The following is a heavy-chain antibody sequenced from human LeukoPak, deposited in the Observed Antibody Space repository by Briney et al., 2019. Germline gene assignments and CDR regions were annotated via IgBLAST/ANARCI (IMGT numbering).Heavy chain of an antibody. CDR3: ARDVAAPYLNNWYIDV. CDR1: GGSISSYY. J-gene: IGHJ2*01. V-gene: IGHV4-59*13. Sequence: SETLSLTCTVSGGSISSYYWSWIRHPPGKGLEWVGYIYYSVSTNYNPSLKSLVTISVDTSKNPCSLKLSSVAAAETAVYYCARDVAAPYLNNWYIDVWGRGTLVTVSS. CDR2: IYYSVST. D-gene: IGHD2/OR15-2a*01.